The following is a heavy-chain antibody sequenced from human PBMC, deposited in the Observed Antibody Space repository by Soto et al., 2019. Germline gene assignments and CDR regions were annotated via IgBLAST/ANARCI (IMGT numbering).Heavy chain of an antibody. CDR2: IIPIFGTA. Sequence: SVKLSCKASGGAFSIYAISWVRQAPRQGLEWMGGIIPIFGTANYAQKFQGRVTITADESTSTAYMELSSLRSEDTAVYYCARARTSGYYRLDAFDIWGQGTMVTVSS. CDR3: ARARTSGYYRLDAFDI. D-gene: IGHD3-22*01. V-gene: IGHV1-69*13. J-gene: IGHJ3*02. CDR1: GGAFSIYA.